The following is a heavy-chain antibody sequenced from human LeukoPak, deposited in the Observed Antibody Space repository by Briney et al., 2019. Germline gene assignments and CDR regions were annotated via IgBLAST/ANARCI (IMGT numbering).Heavy chain of an antibody. D-gene: IGHD1-1*01. CDR1: GYSISSGYY. J-gene: IGHJ3*02. V-gene: IGHV4-38-2*01. CDR3: ARLKTADAFDI. Sequence: SETLSLTCAVSGYSISSGYYWSWIRQPPGKGLECIGSIYHSGSTYYNPSLKSRVTISVDTSKNQFSLKLSSVTAADTAVYYCARLKTADAFDIWGQGTMVTVSS. CDR2: IYHSGST.